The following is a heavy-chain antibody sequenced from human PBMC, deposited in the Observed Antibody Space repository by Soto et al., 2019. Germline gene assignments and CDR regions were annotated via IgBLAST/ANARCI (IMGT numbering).Heavy chain of an antibody. D-gene: IGHD3-9*01. CDR2: ISASGGRS. V-gene: IGHV3-23*01. Sequence: TGGSLRLSCAASGFICSSYDMSWVRQAPGKGLEWVSFISASGGRSYYADSVKGRFTISRDNYKNMLYLQMNSLRAADTAVYYCAREIGYFALYYFDYWRQGTLVTVSS. J-gene: IGHJ4*02. CDR3: AREIGYFALYYFDY. CDR1: GFICSSYD.